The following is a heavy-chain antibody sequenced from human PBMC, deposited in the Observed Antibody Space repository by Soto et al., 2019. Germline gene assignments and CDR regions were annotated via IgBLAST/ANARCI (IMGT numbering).Heavy chain of an antibody. CDR1: GYSISSGYY. CDR2: IYHSGST. J-gene: IGHJ3*02. CDR3: ARGYYDYGDSGDI. Sequence: SETLSLTCAVSGYSISSGYYWGWIRQPPGKGLEWIGSIYHSGSTYYNPSLKSRVTISVDTSKNQFSLKLSSVTAADTAVYYCARGYYDYGDSGDIWGKGTMGTV. D-gene: IGHD4-17*01. V-gene: IGHV4-38-2*01.